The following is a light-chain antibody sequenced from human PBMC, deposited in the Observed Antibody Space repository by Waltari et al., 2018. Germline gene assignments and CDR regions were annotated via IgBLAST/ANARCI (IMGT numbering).Light chain of an antibody. Sequence: QSALIQPASVSGSPGQSITMSCTETNSDVGSYNLVSWYQQHPGKAPKLMIYEGNKRPSGVSSRFSGSKSGNTASLTISGLQADDEADYYCSSYAGSSSPRVFGGGTKLTVL. CDR2: EGN. CDR3: SSYAGSSSPRV. V-gene: IGLV2-23*01. J-gene: IGLJ3*02. CDR1: NSDVGSYNL.